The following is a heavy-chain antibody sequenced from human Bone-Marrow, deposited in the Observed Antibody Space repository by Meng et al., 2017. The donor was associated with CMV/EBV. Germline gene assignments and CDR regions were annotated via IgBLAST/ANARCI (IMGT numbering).Heavy chain of an antibody. CDR2: IESSGSP. J-gene: IGHJ4*02. CDR1: SDSIRRYF. CDR3: ARVGPIMGASRYFDY. V-gene: IGHV4-59*01. D-gene: IGHD1-26*01. Sequence: QVQLQESGPGVVKPSETLTLTCTVSSDSIRRYFWSWIRQPPGKGLEWIGYIESSGSPDYNPSLWGRVTMSLDTSKNQISLRLGSVTAADTAVYYCARVGPIMGASRYFDYWGQGSLVTVSS.